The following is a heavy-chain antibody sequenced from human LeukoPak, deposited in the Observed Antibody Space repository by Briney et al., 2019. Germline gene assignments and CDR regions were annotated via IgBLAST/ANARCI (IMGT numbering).Heavy chain of an antibody. CDR2: ISYDGSNK. D-gene: IGHD3-22*01. J-gene: IGHJ4*02. CDR1: GYTFSSYG. V-gene: IGHV3-30*18. CDR3: AKRLGYYDSSEGYFDY. Sequence: GRSLRLSCAASGYTFSSYGMHWVRQAPGKGLEWVAVISYDGSNKNYADSVKGRFTISRDISKSTLYLQMNSLRAEDTAVYYCAKRLGYYDSSEGYFDYWGQGTLVTVSS.